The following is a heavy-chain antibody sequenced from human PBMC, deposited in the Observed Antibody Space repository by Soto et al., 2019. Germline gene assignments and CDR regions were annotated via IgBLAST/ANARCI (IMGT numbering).Heavy chain of an antibody. V-gene: IGHV6-1*01. CDR2: TYYRSKWYN. Sequence: SQTLSLTCAISGDSVSSNSAAWNWIRQSPSRGLEWLGRTYYRSKWYNDYAVSVKSRITINPDTSKNQFSLQLNSVTPEDTAVYYCARDVPSYYDSSGYYVRYFDYWGQGTLVTVSS. J-gene: IGHJ4*02. CDR3: ARDVPSYYDSSGYYVRYFDY. CDR1: GDSVSSNSAA. D-gene: IGHD3-22*01.